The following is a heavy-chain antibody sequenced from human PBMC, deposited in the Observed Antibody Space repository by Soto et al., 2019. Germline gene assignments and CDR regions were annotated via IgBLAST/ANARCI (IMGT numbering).Heavy chain of an antibody. J-gene: IGHJ6*02. CDR3: AKASDSSGYYYLNYYYGMDV. CDR2: ISGSGGST. Sequence: GGSLRLSCAASGFTFSSYAMSWVRQAPGKGLEWVSAISGSGGSTYYADSVKGRSTISRDNSKNTLYLQMNSLRAEDTAVYYCAKASDSSGYYYLNYYYGMDVWGQGTTVTVSS. V-gene: IGHV3-23*01. D-gene: IGHD3-22*01. CDR1: GFTFSSYA.